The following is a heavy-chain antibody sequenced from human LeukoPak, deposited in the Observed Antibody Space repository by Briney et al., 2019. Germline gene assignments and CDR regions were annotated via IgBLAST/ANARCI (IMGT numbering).Heavy chain of an antibody. Sequence: GGSLRLSCAASGFTFSSYEMNWVRQAPGKGLEWVSYISSSGSTIYYADSEKGRFTISRDNAKNSLYLQMNSLRAEDTAVYYCARKITMIRGIAYYYYYGMDVWGQGTTVTVSS. V-gene: IGHV3-48*03. D-gene: IGHD3-10*01. CDR3: ARKITMIRGIAYYYYYGMDV. CDR2: ISSSGSTI. J-gene: IGHJ6*02. CDR1: GFTFSSYE.